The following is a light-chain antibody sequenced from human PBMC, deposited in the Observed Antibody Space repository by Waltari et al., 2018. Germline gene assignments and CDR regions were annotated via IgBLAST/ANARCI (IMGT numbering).Light chain of an antibody. Sequence: EIVLTQSPGTLSLSPGERATLSCRASQSVSSNFLAWYQQKPGQAPRPLIYGASSRATGIPDRCSGSGSGTDFTLTISRLEPKDFAVYYCQQYGSSPRTFGQGTKVEIK. V-gene: IGKV3-20*01. CDR3: QQYGSSPRT. CDR2: GAS. J-gene: IGKJ1*01. CDR1: QSVSSNF.